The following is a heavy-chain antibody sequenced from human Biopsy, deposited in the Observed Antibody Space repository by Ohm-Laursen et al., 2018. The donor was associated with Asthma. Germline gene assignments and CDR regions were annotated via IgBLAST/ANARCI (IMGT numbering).Heavy chain of an antibody. V-gene: IGHV1-69*13. Sequence: ASVKVSCKSLGGTLNTYVIGWVRQAPGQGLEWMGGINSVFGTTTYPQKFQDRVTITADDSTSTVYMESSSLRSEDTAVYYCARKAGSCISRTCYSLDFWGQGTLVTVSS. D-gene: IGHD2-2*01. CDR3: ARKAGSCISRTCYSLDF. CDR1: GGTLNTYV. CDR2: INSVFGTT. J-gene: IGHJ4*02.